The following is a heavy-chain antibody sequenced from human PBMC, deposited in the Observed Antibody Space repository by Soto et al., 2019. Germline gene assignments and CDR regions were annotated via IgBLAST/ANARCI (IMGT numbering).Heavy chain of an antibody. CDR3: ATNGRGYYYYYMDV. V-gene: IGHV1-24*01. D-gene: IGHD2-8*01. CDR2: FDPEDGET. CDR1: GYTLTELS. Sequence: ASVKVSCKVSGYTLTELSMHWVRQAPGKGLEWVGGFDPEDGETIYAQKFQGRVTMTEDTSTDTAYMELSSLRSEDTAVYYCATNGRGYYYYYMDVWGKGTTVTVSS. J-gene: IGHJ6*03.